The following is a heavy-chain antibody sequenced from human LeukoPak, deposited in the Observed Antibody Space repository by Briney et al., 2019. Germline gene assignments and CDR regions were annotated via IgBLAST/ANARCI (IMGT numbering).Heavy chain of an antibody. CDR2: TYYSGST. CDR3: SRDMHYLATPTTYYYYYMDV. Sequence: SETLSLTGTGSGGSSSSYYWIWMRQPPGMGLEWLGSTYYSGSTDYNTPLKSRVNISVDTSKNQFSLKLSSVTAADTAVYYCSRDMHYLATPTTYYYYYMDVWGKGTTVTVPS. CDR1: GGSSSSYY. V-gene: IGHV4-59*01. D-gene: IGHD1/OR15-1a*01. J-gene: IGHJ6*03.